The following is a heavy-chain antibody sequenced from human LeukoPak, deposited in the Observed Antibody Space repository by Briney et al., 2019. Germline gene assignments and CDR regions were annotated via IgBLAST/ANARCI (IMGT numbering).Heavy chain of an antibody. J-gene: IGHJ4*02. D-gene: IGHD1-26*01. V-gene: IGHV4-61*08. CDR1: GASVGSAGYY. CDR2: VYYIDNT. CDR3: ARTQSQSGSYRYYFGY. Sequence: SETLSLTCTVSGASVGSAGYYWSWIRQPPGGGLEGIGYVYYIDNTNYNPSLKSRVTMSVNPSENQFSLKLNSVTAADTAIYYCARTQSQSGSYRYYFGYWGQGTLVTVSS.